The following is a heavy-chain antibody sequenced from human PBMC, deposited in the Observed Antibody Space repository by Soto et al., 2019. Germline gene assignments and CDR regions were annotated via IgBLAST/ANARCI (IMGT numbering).Heavy chain of an antibody. Sequence: GGSLRLSCAASGFTFSSYGMHWVRQAPGKGLEWVAVISYDGSNKYYADSVKGRFTISRDNSKNTLYLQMNSLRAEDTAGYYCAKDVPVGVVPAAIEGVWGQGTTVTVSS. D-gene: IGHD2-2*02. CDR3: AKDVPVGVVPAAIEGV. CDR2: ISYDGSNK. J-gene: IGHJ6*02. V-gene: IGHV3-30*18. CDR1: GFTFSSYG.